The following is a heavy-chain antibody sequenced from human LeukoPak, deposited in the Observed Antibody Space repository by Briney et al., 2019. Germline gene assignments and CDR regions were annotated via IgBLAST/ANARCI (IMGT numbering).Heavy chain of an antibody. CDR3: ARVEVAAAGPSWPPIDY. CDR1: GGTFNSYA. CDR2: NIPIFGTA. D-gene: IGHD6-13*01. J-gene: IGHJ4*02. V-gene: IGHV1-69*05. Sequence: SVKVSCKASGGTFNSYAISWGRQAPGQGLEGMGGNIPIFGTANYAQNFHGRVTITTDESTSTAYMELSSLRSEDTAVYYCARVEVAAAGPSWPPIDYWGQGTLVTVSS.